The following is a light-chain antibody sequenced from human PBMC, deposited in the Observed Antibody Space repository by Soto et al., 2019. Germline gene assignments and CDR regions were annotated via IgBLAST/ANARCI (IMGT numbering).Light chain of an antibody. CDR3: QQSYSTPQT. J-gene: IGKJ2*01. Sequence: DIQMTQSPSSLSASVGDRVTITCRASQSISSYLNWYQQKPGKAPKLLIYAASNLQSVVPARFSGSVSGTDFTLTISSLQPEDFATYYCQQSYSTPQTFGQGTKLEI. CDR2: AAS. CDR1: QSISSY. V-gene: IGKV1-39*01.